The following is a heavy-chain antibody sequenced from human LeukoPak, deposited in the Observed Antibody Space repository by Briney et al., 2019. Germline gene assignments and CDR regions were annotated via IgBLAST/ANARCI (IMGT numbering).Heavy chain of an antibody. J-gene: IGHJ4*02. Sequence: SETLSLTCDVSGDSIRGYWWGWVRQPAGKGLEWLGRIYATGSTKFNPSLKSRLTMSMDTSTNQFSLKLTSVTAADTAVYFCARQGYTASYYFLDSWSQGTLVTVSS. V-gene: IGHV4-4*07. CDR2: IYATGST. CDR3: ARQGYTASYYFLDS. D-gene: IGHD1-26*01. CDR1: GDSIRGYW.